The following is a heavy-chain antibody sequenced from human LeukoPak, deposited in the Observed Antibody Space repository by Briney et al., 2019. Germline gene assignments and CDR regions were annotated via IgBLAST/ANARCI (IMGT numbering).Heavy chain of an antibody. Sequence: GGSLRLSCAASGFTFSTYTMDWVRQAPGKGLEWVAVISYDGSNKYYADSVKGRFTISRDNSKNTLYLQMNSLRAEDTAVYYCARGLYYYDSSGYLLDYWGQGTLVTVSS. J-gene: IGHJ4*02. D-gene: IGHD3-22*01. CDR1: GFTFSTYT. CDR2: ISYDGSNK. CDR3: ARGLYYYDSSGYLLDY. V-gene: IGHV3-30*04.